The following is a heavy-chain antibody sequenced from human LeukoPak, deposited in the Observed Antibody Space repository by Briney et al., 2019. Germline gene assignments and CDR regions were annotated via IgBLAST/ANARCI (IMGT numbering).Heavy chain of an antibody. CDR2: ISAYNGNT. J-gene: IGHJ5*02. D-gene: IGHD6-13*01. CDR1: GYTFTSYG. Sequence: GASVKVSCKASGYTFTSYGISWVRQAPGRGLEWMGWISAYNGNTNYAQKLQGRVTMTTDTSTSTAYMDLRSLRSDDTAVYYCADSSSWFLGSRGFDPWGQGTLVTVSS. V-gene: IGHV1-18*01. CDR3: ADSSSWFLGSRGFDP.